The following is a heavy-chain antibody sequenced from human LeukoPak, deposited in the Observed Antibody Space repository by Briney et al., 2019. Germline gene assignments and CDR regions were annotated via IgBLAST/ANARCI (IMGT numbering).Heavy chain of an antibody. Sequence: GESLKISCEGSGYSFTSYWIGWVRQLPGKGLEWMGIIYPGDSDTRYSPSFQGQVTISADKSISTAYLQWSSLTASDTAIYYCARATGHLGDYWGQGTLVTVSS. V-gene: IGHV5-51*01. D-gene: IGHD3-10*01. CDR3: ARATGHLGDY. J-gene: IGHJ4*02. CDR1: GYSFTSYW. CDR2: IYPGDSDT.